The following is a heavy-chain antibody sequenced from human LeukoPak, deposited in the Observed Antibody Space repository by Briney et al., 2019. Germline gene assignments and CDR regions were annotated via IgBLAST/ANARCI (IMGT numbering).Heavy chain of an antibody. V-gene: IGHV3-48*03. CDR3: ARVQRTYYFDY. CDR1: GFTFSSYE. Sequence: PGGSLRLSCAPSGFTFSSYEMNWVRQAPGKGLEWVSYISSSGSIIYYAESVKGRFTISRDNDKNSLYLQMNSLRAEGTAMYYCARVQRTYYFDYWGQGTLVTVSS. CDR2: ISSSGSII. J-gene: IGHJ4*02.